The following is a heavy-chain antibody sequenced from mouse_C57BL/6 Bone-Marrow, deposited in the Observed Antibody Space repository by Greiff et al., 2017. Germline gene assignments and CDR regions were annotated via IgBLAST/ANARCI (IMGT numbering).Heavy chain of an antibody. CDR2: IDPEDGDT. Sequence: VQLQQSGAELVKPGASVKLSCTASGFNIKDYYIHWVQQRTEQGLEWIGRIDPEDGDTKYAPKFQDKATIPADKSSNTAYLQLSSLTSEDTAVDYCTRSLIYYGTNYWGQGTTLTVSS. V-gene: IGHV14-2*01. J-gene: IGHJ2*01. CDR3: TRSLIYYGTNY. CDR1: GFNIKDYY. D-gene: IGHD1-1*01.